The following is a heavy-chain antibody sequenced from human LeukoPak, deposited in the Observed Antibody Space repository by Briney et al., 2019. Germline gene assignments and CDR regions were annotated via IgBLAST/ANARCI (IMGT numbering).Heavy chain of an antibody. J-gene: IGHJ4*02. D-gene: IGHD1-26*01. CDR1: GDSVSSNSAA. Sequence: SQTLSLTCAISGDSVSSNSAAWNWIRQSPSRGLEWLGRTYYRSKWYNDYAVSVKSRITINPDTSKNQFSLQLNSVTPEDAAVYYCARDLRGDGGNYWVYFDYWGQGTLVTVSS. V-gene: IGHV6-1*01. CDR2: TYYRSKWYN. CDR3: ARDLRGDGGNYWVYFDY.